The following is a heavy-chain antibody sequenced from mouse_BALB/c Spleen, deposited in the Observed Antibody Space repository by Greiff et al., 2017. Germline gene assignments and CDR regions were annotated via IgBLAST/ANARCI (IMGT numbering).Heavy chain of an antibody. CDR3: AREESGNYGY. CDR2: ISYDGSN. Sequence: EVKLMESGPGLVKPSQSLSLTCSVTGYSITSGYYWNWIRQFPGNKLEWMGYISYDGSNNYNPSLKNRISITRDTSKNQFFLKLNSVTTEDTATYYCAREESGNYGYWGQGTTLTVSS. CDR1: GYSITSGYY. J-gene: IGHJ2*01. V-gene: IGHV3-6*02. D-gene: IGHD2-1*01.